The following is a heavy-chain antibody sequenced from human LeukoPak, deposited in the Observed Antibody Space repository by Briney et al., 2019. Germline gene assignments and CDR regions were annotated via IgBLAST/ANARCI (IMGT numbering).Heavy chain of an antibody. Sequence: PGGSLRLSCAASGFTFSSYSMNWVRQAPGKGLEWVSSISSSSSYIYYADSVKGRFIISRDNAKNSLYLQMNSLRAEDTAVYYCARVSDILTGYDPMVYWGQGTLVTVSS. J-gene: IGHJ4*02. CDR1: GFTFSSYS. CDR3: ARVSDILTGYDPMVY. CDR2: ISSSSSYI. D-gene: IGHD3-9*01. V-gene: IGHV3-21*01.